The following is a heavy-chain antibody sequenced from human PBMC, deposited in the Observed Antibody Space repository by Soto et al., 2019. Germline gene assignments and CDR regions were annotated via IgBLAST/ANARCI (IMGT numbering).Heavy chain of an antibody. V-gene: IGHV4-39*01. J-gene: IGHJ6*04. CDR3: ARVRRCSSTSCYIIGLSVYGMDV. CDR1: GGSISSSSYY. Sequence: NPSETLSLTCTVSGGSISSSSYYWGWIRQPPGKGLEWIGSIYYSGSTYYNPSLKSRVTISVDTSKNQFSLKLSSVTAADTAVYYCARVRRCSSTSCYIIGLSVYGMDVWGEGTTVTVSS. D-gene: IGHD2-2*02. CDR2: IYYSGST.